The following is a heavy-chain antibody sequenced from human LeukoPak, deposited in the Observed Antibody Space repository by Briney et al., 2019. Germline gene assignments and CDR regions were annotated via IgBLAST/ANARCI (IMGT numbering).Heavy chain of an antibody. CDR2: IYPDDSDT. D-gene: IGHD2-2*01. V-gene: IGHV5-51*01. CDR3: ARTYCSSTSCYRLDY. Sequence: GESLKISCKGSGYSFTSYWIGWVRQMPGKGLEWMGIIYPDDSDTRYSPSFQGQVTISADKSISTAYLQWSSLKASDTAMYYCARTYCSSTSCYRLDYWGQGTLVTVSS. J-gene: IGHJ4*02. CDR1: GYSFTSYW.